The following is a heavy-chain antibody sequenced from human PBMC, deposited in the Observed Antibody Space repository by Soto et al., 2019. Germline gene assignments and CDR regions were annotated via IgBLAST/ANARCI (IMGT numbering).Heavy chain of an antibody. V-gene: IGHV1-69*06. Sequence: ASVKVSCKASGGTFSSNAIRWVRQAPRQGLEWMGGIIPSFGTANYAQKFQGRVTITGDKSASTAYMELSSLRSEDTAVYYCARDMWYYHDSSGYFQDAFDIWGQGTMVTVSS. CDR2: IIPSFGTA. D-gene: IGHD3-22*01. J-gene: IGHJ3*02. CDR1: GGTFSSNA. CDR3: ARDMWYYHDSSGYFQDAFDI.